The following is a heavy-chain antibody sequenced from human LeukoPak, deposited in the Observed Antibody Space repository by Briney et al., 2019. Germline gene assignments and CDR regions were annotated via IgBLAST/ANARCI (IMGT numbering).Heavy chain of an antibody. CDR3: AKAQDGDYVDY. Sequence: GGSLRLSCAASGFTFSSYGMHWVRQAPSKGLEWVAVISYDGSNKYSADSVKGRFTISRDNFKNTLYLLMNSLRAEDTAVYYCAKAQDGDYVDYWGQGTLVTVSS. CDR2: ISYDGSNK. J-gene: IGHJ4*02. V-gene: IGHV3-30*18. D-gene: IGHD4-17*01. CDR1: GFTFSSYG.